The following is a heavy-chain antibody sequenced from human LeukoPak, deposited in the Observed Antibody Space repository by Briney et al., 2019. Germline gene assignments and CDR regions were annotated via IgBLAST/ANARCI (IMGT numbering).Heavy chain of an antibody. CDR3: ASPPSEFLRLGELSLIY. CDR1: GGSFSGYY. J-gene: IGHJ4*02. Sequence: PSETLCLTCAVYGGSFSGYYWSWIRQPPGKGLEWIGEINHSGSTNYNPSLKSRVTISVDTSKNQFSLKLSSVTAADTAVYYCASPPSEFLRLGELSLIYWGQGTLVTVSS. D-gene: IGHD3-16*02. CDR2: INHSGST. V-gene: IGHV4-34*01.